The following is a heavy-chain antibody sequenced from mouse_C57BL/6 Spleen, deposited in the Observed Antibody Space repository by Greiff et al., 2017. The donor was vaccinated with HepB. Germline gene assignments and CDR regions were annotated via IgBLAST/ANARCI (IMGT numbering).Heavy chain of an antibody. J-gene: IGHJ4*01. CDR1: GFTFSSYA. CDR3: ASYYSNRAMDY. D-gene: IGHD2-5*01. CDR2: ISDGGSYT. Sequence: VQLKESGGGLVKPGGSLKLSCAASGFTFSSYAMSWVRQTPEKRLEWVATISDGGSYTYYPDNVKGRFTISRDNAKNNLYLQMSHLKSEDTAMYYCASYYSNRAMDYWGQGTSVTVSS. V-gene: IGHV5-4*01.